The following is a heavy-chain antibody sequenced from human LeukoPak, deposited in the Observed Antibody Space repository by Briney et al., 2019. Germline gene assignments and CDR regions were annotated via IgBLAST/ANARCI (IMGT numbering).Heavy chain of an antibody. CDR3: AKDLAAVGSGSPGY. V-gene: IGHV3-30*02. CDR1: GFTFSSYG. D-gene: IGHD3-10*01. CDR2: IRYDGSNK. J-gene: IGHJ4*02. Sequence: GGSLRLSSAASGFTFSSYGMHWVRQAPGKGLEWVAFIRYDGSNKYYADSVKGRFTISRDNSKNTLYLQMNSLRAEDTAVYYCAKDLAAVGSGSPGYWGQGTLVTVSS.